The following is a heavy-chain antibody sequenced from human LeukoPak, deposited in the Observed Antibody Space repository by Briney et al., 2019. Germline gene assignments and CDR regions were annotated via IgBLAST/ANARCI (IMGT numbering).Heavy chain of an antibody. CDR2: IIPIFGTA. J-gene: IGHJ6*04. CDR3: ARDVVAGTYYYYGMDV. Sequence: ASVKVSCKASGGTFSSYAISWVRQAPGQGLEWMGGIIPIFGTANYAQKFQGRVTITADKSTSTAYMELSSLRSEDTAVYYCARDVVAGTYYYYGMDVWGKGTTVTVSS. D-gene: IGHD6-19*01. V-gene: IGHV1-69*06. CDR1: GGTFSSYA.